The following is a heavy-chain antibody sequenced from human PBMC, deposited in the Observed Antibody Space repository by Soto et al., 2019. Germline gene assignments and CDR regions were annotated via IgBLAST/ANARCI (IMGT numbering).Heavy chain of an antibody. J-gene: IGHJ3*02. V-gene: IGHV1-24*01. D-gene: IGHD3-16*01. CDR2: FDPEDGET. Sequence: ASVKVSCKVSGYTLTELSMHWVRQAPGKGLEWMGGFDPEDGETIYAQKFQGRVTMTEDTSTDTAYMELSSLRSEDTAVYYCGKVWERGRYDYIGGTQAPLNMWGQGKMFTFS. CDR3: GKVWERGRYDYIGGTQAPLNM. CDR1: GYTLTELS.